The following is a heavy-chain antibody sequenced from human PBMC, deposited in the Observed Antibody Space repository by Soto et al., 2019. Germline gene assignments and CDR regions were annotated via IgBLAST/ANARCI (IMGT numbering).Heavy chain of an antibody. D-gene: IGHD3-3*01. CDR1: GYTFTGYY. Sequence: ASVKVSCKASGYTFTGYYMHWVRQAPGQGLEWMGWINPNSGGTNYAQKFQGWVTMTRDTSISTAYMELSRLRSDDTAVYYCARGRKGAYYDFWSGYYTPYYYYGMDVWGQGTTVTVSS. CDR3: ARGRKGAYYDFWSGYYTPYYYYGMDV. CDR2: INPNSGGT. V-gene: IGHV1-2*04. J-gene: IGHJ6*02.